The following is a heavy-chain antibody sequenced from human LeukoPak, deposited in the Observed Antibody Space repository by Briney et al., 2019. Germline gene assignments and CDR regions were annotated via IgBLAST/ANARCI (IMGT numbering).Heavy chain of an antibody. Sequence: ASVKVSCKASGYTFTSYDINWVRQATGQGLEWMGWMNPNSGNTGYAQKFQGRVTITRNTSISTAYMELSSLRSEDTAVYYCARDHHDSSGYDYWGQGTLVTVSS. CDR2: MNPNSGNT. V-gene: IGHV1-8*03. CDR1: GYTFTSYD. J-gene: IGHJ4*02. CDR3: ARDHHDSSGYDY. D-gene: IGHD3-22*01.